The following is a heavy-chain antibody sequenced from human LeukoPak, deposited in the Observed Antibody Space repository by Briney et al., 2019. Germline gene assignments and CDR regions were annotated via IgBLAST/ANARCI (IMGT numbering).Heavy chain of an antibody. J-gene: IGHJ6*02. V-gene: IGHV3-7*03. CDR1: GFAFDIYW. CDR3: ARGTPHYYYYYGMDV. Sequence: GGSLRLSCAASGFAFDIYWMTWVRQAPGKGLEWVANIKKDGSLKQYVDAVRGRFTVSRDNAKNSLYLQMNSLRAEDTAVYYCARGTPHYYYYYGMDVWGQGTTVTVSS. CDR2: IKKDGSLK.